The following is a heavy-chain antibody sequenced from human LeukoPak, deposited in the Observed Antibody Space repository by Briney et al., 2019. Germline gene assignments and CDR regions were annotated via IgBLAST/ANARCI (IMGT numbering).Heavy chain of an antibody. D-gene: IGHD6-6*01. J-gene: IGHJ6*03. Sequence: GGSLRLSCAGSGFTFSSYSMNWVRQAPGKGLEWVSSITSSSSYIYYADSVKGRFTISRDNAKKSVYLQMNSLRAEDTAVYYCARGFSSSNYYYMDVWGKGTTVTISS. CDR3: ARGFSSSNYYYMDV. CDR1: GFTFSSYS. CDR2: ITSSSSYI. V-gene: IGHV3-21*01.